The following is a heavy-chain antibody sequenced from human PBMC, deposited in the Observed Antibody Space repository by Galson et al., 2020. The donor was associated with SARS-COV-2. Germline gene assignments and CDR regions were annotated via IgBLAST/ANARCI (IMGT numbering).Heavy chain of an antibody. V-gene: IGHV3-33*01. CDR2: IYYDGSNK. CDR3: ARDGQSSSGWAFDC. J-gene: IGHJ4*02. Sequence: SLRLSCAASGFTFKNHAMHWVRQAPGKGLEWVAQIYYDGSNKYYVDSVKGRFTISRDNSENTVYLQMNNLRVEDTAVYYCARDGQSSSGWAFDCWGQGTLVTVSS. CDR1: GFTFKNHA. D-gene: IGHD6-19*01.